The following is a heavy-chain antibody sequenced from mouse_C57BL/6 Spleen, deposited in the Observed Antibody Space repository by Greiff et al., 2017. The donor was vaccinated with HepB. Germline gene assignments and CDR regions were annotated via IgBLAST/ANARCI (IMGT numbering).Heavy chain of an antibody. D-gene: IGHD2-1*01. J-gene: IGHJ1*03. CDR3: ARDGNYWYFDV. CDR2: INPSNGGT. V-gene: IGHV1-53*01. CDR1: GYTFTSYW. Sequence: QVQLKQSGTELVKPGALVKLSCKASGYTFTSYWMHWVKQRPGQGLEWIGNINPSNGGTNYNEKFKSKATLTVDKSSSTAYMQLSSLTSEDSAVYYCARDGNYWYFDVWGTGTTVTVSS.